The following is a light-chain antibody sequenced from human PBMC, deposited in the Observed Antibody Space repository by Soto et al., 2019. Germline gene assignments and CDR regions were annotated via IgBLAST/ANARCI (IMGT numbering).Light chain of an antibody. CDR2: SNN. V-gene: IGLV2-8*01. CDR1: SSDVGGSKY. J-gene: IGLJ2*01. CDR3: ATWDDSLL. Sequence: QSALTQPPSASGSPGQSVSISCSGGSSDVGGSKYVSWYQVQPGKAPKLIIYSNNQRPSGVPDRFSGSKSDTSASLAISGLQSEDEADYYCATWDDSLLFGGGTKVTVL.